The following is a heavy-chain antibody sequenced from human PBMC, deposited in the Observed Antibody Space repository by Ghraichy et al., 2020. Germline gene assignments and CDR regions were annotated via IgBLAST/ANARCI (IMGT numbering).Heavy chain of an antibody. V-gene: IGHV1-2*04. D-gene: IGHD1-26*01. CDR3: ARVGLQWEPINWFDP. CDR1: GYTFTGYY. Sequence: ASVKVSCKASGYTFTGYYMHWVRQAPGQGLEWMGWINPNSGGTNYAQKFQGWVTMTRDTSISTAYMELSRLRSDDTAVYYCARVGLQWEPINWFDPWGQGTLVTVSS. J-gene: IGHJ5*02. CDR2: INPNSGGT.